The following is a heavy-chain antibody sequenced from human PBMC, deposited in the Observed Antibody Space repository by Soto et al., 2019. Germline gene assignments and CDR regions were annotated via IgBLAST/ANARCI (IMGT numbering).Heavy chain of an antibody. CDR2: IYGTGST. Sequence: QVQLQESGPGLVKPSETLSLTCTVSGSSISSYYWSWIRQPPGKGLEWIGYIYGTGSTNYNPSLKSRVTMSIDTSKNQFSLKLSSVTPADTAVYYCVRATVGVTGFQHWGQGTLVTVSS. J-gene: IGHJ1*01. D-gene: IGHD3-10*01. CDR1: GSSISSYY. V-gene: IGHV4-59*01. CDR3: VRATVGVTGFQH.